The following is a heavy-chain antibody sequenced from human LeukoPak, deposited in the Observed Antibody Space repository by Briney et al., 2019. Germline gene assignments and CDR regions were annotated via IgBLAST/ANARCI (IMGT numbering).Heavy chain of an antibody. CDR3: AKALKRGYSYGPADY. D-gene: IGHD5-18*01. V-gene: IGHV3-33*06. CDR2: IWYDGSNK. J-gene: IGHJ4*02. Sequence: GRSLRLSSAASGFTFSSYGMHWVRQAPGKGLEWVAVIWYDGSNKYYADSVKGRFTISRDNSKNTLYLQMNSLRAEDTAVYYCAKALKRGYSYGPADYWGQGTLVTVSS. CDR1: GFTFSSYG.